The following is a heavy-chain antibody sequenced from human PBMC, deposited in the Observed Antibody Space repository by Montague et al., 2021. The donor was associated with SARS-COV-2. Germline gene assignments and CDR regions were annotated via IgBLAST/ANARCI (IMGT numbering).Heavy chain of an antibody. D-gene: IGHD2-2*02. CDR2: IYHSGST. V-gene: IGHV4-34*01. CDR1: GGSFSGYS. J-gene: IGHJ6*03. CDR3: RVVPAGIPKGPNFYYMDV. Sequence: SETLSLTCAVYGGSFSGYSWSWTRQPPGKGLEWIGQIYHSGSTNYNPSLKSRVTISVDTSKNQFSLKLSSVTAADTALYYCRVVPAGIPKGPNFYYMDVWGKGTTVTVSS.